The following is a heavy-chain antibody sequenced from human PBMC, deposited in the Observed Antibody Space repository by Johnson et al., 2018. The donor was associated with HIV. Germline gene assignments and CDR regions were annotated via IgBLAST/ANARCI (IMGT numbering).Heavy chain of an antibody. J-gene: IGHJ3*02. D-gene: IGHD4-17*01. CDR3: ARDLRGAFDI. CDR1: GFTFSSYG. V-gene: IGHV3-30*03. Sequence: QVQLVESGGGVVQPGRSLRLSCAASGFTFSSYGMHWVRQAPGKGLEWVAVISYDGSNKYYADSVKGRFTISRDNSKNTLYLQMNSLRAEDTAVYYCARDLRGAFDIWGQGTIVTVSS. CDR2: ISYDGSNK.